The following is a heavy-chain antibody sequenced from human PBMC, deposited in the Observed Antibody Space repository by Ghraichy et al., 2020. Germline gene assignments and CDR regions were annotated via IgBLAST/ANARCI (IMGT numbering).Heavy chain of an antibody. Sequence: SQTLSLTCAISGDSVSGNSAAWNWIRQSPSRGLEWLGRTYYRSKWYNDYAVSVKSRITINPDTSKNQFSLQLNSVTPEDTAVYYCAREIQIAVAGTGGYNWFDPWGQGTLVTVSS. D-gene: IGHD6-19*01. J-gene: IGHJ5*02. CDR1: GDSVSGNSAA. CDR2: TYYRSKWYN. CDR3: AREIQIAVAGTGGYNWFDP. V-gene: IGHV6-1*01.